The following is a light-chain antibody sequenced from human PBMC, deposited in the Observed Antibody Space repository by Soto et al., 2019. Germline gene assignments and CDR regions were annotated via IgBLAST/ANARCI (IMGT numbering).Light chain of an antibody. Sequence: EKVMTQSPAPLSVSPGGRATLSCRASQSISDTLAWYQQKPGQAPRLLIYGASSRATGIPDRFSGSGSGTDFTLTISRLEPEDFAVYYCQQYGSSPITFGQGTRLEIK. V-gene: IGKV3-20*01. CDR2: GAS. CDR3: QQYGSSPIT. CDR1: QSISDT. J-gene: IGKJ5*01.